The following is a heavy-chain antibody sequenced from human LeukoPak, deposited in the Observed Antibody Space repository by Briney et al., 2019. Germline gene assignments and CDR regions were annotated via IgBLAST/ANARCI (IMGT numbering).Heavy chain of an antibody. Sequence: SETLSLTCTVSGGSISSYYWSWIRQPPGKGLEWIGYIYTSGSTNHNPSLKSRVTISVDTSKNQFSLKLSSVTAADTAVYYCARHKDWFDPWGQGTLVSVSS. V-gene: IGHV4-4*09. CDR3: ARHKDWFDP. J-gene: IGHJ5*02. CDR2: IYTSGST. CDR1: GGSISSYY.